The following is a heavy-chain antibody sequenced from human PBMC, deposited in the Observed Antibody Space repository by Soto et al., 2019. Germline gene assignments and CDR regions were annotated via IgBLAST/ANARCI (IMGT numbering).Heavy chain of an antibody. J-gene: IGHJ5*02. V-gene: IGHV2-5*02. CDR1: GFSLSTSGVG. CDR3: AHLDSGYVLNWFDP. Sequence: QITLKESGPTLVKPTQTLTLTCTFSGFSLSTSGVGVVWIRQPPGKALEWLALIYWDDDKRYSPSLKSRLTITKDTTKNQVVLTLTNMDPVGTATYDWAHLDSGYVLNWFDPWGQGTLVTVSS. D-gene: IGHD5-12*01. CDR2: IYWDDDK.